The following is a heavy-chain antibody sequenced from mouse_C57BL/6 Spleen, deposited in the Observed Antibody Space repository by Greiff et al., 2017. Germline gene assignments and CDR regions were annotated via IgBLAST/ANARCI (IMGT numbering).Heavy chain of an antibody. CDR2: IDPSDRYT. D-gene: IGHD2-1*01. J-gene: IGHJ4*01. Sequence: VQLQQPGAELVMPGASVKLSCKASGYTFTSYWMHWVKQRPGQGLEWIGEIDPSDRYTNYNQKFKGKSTLTVDKSSSTAYMQLSSLTSEDSAVYYCARKEIYYGNYDYAMDYWGQGTSVTVSS. CDR1: GYTFTSYW. CDR3: ARKEIYYGNYDYAMDY. V-gene: IGHV1-69*01.